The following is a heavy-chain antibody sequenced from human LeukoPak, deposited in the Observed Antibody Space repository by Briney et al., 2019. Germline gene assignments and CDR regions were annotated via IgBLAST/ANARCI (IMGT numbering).Heavy chain of an antibody. CDR2: IIPIFGTA. J-gene: IGHJ3*02. Sequence: ASVKVSCKASGGTFSSYAISWVRQAPGQGLEWMGGIIPIFGTANYAQKFQGRVTITADESTSTAYMELSSLISEDTAVYYCARGLAPLYWLPAIGDAFDIWGQGTMVTVSS. CDR1: GGTFSSYA. CDR3: ARGLAPLYWLPAIGDAFDI. V-gene: IGHV1-69*13. D-gene: IGHD2-2*01.